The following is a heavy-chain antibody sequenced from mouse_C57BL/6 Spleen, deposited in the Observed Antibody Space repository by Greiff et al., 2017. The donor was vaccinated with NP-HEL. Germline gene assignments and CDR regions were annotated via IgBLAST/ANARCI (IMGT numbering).Heavy chain of an antibody. CDR1: GYTFTSYW. J-gene: IGHJ4*01. Sequence: QVQLQQSGAELVRPGSSVKLSCKASGYTFTSYWMHWVKQRPIQGLEWIGNIDPSDSETHYNQKFKDKATLTVDKSSSTAYMQLSSLTSEDSAVYYCARGPYYSNYGYAMDYWGQGTSVTVSS. CDR3: ARGPYYSNYGYAMDY. CDR2: IDPSDSET. D-gene: IGHD2-5*01. V-gene: IGHV1-52*01.